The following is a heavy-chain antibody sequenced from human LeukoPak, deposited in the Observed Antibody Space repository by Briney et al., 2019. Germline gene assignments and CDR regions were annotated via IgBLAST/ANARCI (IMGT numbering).Heavy chain of an antibody. CDR2: IGGSRTTT. D-gene: IGHD3-10*01. J-gene: IGHJ4*02. V-gene: IGHV3-23*01. CDR3: AKDSATYGRFDY. CDR1: GFTLSSYD. Sequence: PGGSLRLSCATSGFTLSSYDMSWVRQAPGKGLEWVSAIGGSRTTTYFADSVKGRFTISRDNSKNTVYLQLNSLRAEDTAVYFCAKDSATYGRFDYWGQGTLVTVSS.